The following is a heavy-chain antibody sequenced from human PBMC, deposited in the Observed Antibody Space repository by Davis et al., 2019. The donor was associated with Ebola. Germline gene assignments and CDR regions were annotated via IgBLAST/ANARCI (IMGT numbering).Heavy chain of an antibody. CDR1: GFTFSSYA. V-gene: IGHV3-30*04. CDR2: ISYDGSNK. CDR3: ARGFLCSGGSCYDAFDI. J-gene: IGHJ3*02. Sequence: GESLKISCAASGFTFSSYAMHWVRQAPGKGLEWVAVISYDGSNKYYADSVKGRFTISRDNSKNTLYLQINSLRAEDTAVYYCARGFLCSGGSCYDAFDIWGQGTMVTVSS. D-gene: IGHD2-15*01.